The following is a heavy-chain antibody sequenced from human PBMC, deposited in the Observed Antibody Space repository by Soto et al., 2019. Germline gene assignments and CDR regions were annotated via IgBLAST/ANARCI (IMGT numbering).Heavy chain of an antibody. J-gene: IGHJ3*02. Sequence: WGSLLLPCASSVFTFSSYEMNWVRQAPGKGLEWVSYISSSGSTIYYADSVKGRFTISRDNAKNSLYLQMNSLRAEDTAVYYCARASPKEHNDAFDIWGQGTLVTVSS. CDR2: ISSSGSTI. V-gene: IGHV3-48*03. CDR3: ARASPKEHNDAFDI. CDR1: VFTFSSYE.